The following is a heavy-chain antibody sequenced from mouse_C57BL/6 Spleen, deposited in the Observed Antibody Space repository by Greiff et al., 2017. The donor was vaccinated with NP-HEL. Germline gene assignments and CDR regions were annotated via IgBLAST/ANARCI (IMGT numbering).Heavy chain of an antibody. Sequence: EVMLVESGGGLVKPGGSLKLSCAASGFTFSDYGMHWVRQAPEKGLEWVAYISSGSSTIYYADTVKGRFTISRDNAKNTLFLQMTSLRSEDTAMYYCARDHPYYFDYWGQGTTLTVSS. J-gene: IGHJ2*01. CDR1: GFTFSDYG. CDR3: ARDHPYYFDY. CDR2: ISSGSSTI. V-gene: IGHV5-17*01.